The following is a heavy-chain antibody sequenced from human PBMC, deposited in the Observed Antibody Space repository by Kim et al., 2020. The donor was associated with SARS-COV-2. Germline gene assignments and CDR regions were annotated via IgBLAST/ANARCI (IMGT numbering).Heavy chain of an antibody. V-gene: IGHV3-9*01. J-gene: IGHJ4*02. D-gene: IGHD2-2*01. CDR3: VKDRGSSVWGGFDY. Sequence: ADSGKGRFTNSRDNAKNFLYLQMNSLRAEDTAFYYCVKDRGSSVWGGFDYWGQGTLVTVSS.